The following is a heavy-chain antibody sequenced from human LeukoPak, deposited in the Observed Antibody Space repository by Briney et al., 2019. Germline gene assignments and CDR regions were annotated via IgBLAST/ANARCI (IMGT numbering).Heavy chain of an antibody. D-gene: IGHD1-26*01. CDR3: AKSRGIVGATGYDYFDY. V-gene: IGHV3-30*02. Sequence: PGGSLRLSCAASGFTFSSYGMHWVRQAPGKGLEWVAFIRYDGSNKYYADSVKGRFTISRDNSKNTLYLQMNSLRAEDTAVYYCAKSRGIVGATGYDYFDYWGQGTLVTVSS. J-gene: IGHJ4*02. CDR1: GFTFSSYG. CDR2: IRYDGSNK.